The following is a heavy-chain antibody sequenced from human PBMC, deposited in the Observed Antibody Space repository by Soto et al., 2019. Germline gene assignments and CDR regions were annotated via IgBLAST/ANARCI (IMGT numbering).Heavy chain of an antibody. CDR2: ISYDGSNK. CDR3: AKGTPSYDSSGYSYWYFDL. Sequence: QVQLVESGGGVVQPGRSLRLSCAASGFTFSSYGMHWVRQAPGKGLEWVAVISYDGSNKYYADSVKGRFTISRDNSXNXLXRQMNSLRAEDTAVYYCAKGTPSYDSSGYSYWYFDLWGRGTLVTVSS. D-gene: IGHD3-22*01. CDR1: GFTFSSYG. V-gene: IGHV3-30*18. J-gene: IGHJ2*01.